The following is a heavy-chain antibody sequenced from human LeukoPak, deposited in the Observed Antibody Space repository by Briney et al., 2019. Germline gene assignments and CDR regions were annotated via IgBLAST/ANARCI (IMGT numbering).Heavy chain of an antibody. CDR3: ARRFTSNWYGD. D-gene: IGHD2-2*01. CDR2: IHSSGTT. Sequence: SETLSLTCTVSGGSISSSGNSGGWFRQPPGKELEWIASIHSSGTTYYNPSLRSRVTISVDTSKNQLSLNLASVTAADTAVYYCARRFTSNWYGDWGQGTLVTVSS. CDR1: GGSISSSGNS. J-gene: IGHJ4*02. V-gene: IGHV4-39*01.